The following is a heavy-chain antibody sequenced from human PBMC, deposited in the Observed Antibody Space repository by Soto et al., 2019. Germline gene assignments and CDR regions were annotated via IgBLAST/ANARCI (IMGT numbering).Heavy chain of an antibody. J-gene: IGHJ4*02. D-gene: IGHD3-16*02. CDR1: GFTFSSYS. V-gene: IGHV3-23*01. CDR3: ANGFIPRDY. CDR2: ISGSGGST. Sequence: GGSPGLSFAAPGFTFSSYSMSWVRQAPGKGLEWVSAISGSGGSTYYADSVKGRFTISKDNSKNTLYLQMNSLRAEDTAVYYCANGFIPRDYWGQGTLVTVSS.